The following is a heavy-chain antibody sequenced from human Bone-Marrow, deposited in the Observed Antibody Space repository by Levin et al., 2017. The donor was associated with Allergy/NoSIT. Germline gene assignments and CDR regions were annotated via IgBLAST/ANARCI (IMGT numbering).Heavy chain of an antibody. CDR2: ISYSGKT. CDR1: GGSIHTTSYY. Sequence: SQTLSLTCTVSGGSIHTTSYYWGWIRQPPGKGLEWIGSISYSGKTYYSPSLKSRVTLSVDTSKNQFSLKLPSTTAADTAMYYCAIWLAAPGVFDYWGRGTLVTVSS. V-gene: IGHV4-39*01. D-gene: IGHD6-13*01. J-gene: IGHJ4*01. CDR3: AIWLAAPGVFDY.